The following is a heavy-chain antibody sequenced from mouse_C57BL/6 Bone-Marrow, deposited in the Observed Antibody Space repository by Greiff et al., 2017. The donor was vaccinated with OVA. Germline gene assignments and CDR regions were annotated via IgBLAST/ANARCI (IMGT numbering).Heavy chain of an antibody. Sequence: EVKLQESGGGLVQPGESLKLSCESNEYEFPSHDMSWVRKTPEKRLALVAAINSDGGSTYYPDTMERRFIISRDNTKKTLYLQMSSLRSEDTALYYCARWWLLGAMDYWGQGTSVTVSS. D-gene: IGHD2-3*01. CDR3: ARWWLLGAMDY. CDR1: EYEFPSHD. V-gene: IGHV5-2*01. CDR2: INSDGGST. J-gene: IGHJ4*01.